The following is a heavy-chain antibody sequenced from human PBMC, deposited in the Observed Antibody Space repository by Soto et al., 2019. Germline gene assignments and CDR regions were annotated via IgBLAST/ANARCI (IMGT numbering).Heavy chain of an antibody. CDR2: INSDGSST. D-gene: IGHD4-17*01. CDR3: ASPVKLRWPHY. Sequence: GGSLRLSCAASGFTFSSYWMHWVRQAPGKGLVWVSRINSDGSSTSYADSVKGRFTISRDNAKNTLYLQMNSLRAEDTAVYYCASPVKLRWPHYWGQGTLVTVSS. CDR1: GFTFSSYW. V-gene: IGHV3-74*01. J-gene: IGHJ4*02.